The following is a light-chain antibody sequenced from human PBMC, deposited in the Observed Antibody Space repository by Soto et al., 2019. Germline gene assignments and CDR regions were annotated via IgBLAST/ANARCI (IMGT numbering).Light chain of an antibody. Sequence: EIVLTQSPATLSSSPGERATLSCRASQSVTSFLAWYQQKPGQAPRLLIYDASNRATGIPARFSGRGSGTDFTLTISSLEPEHFAVYYCQQRINWPLTFGGGTKVEIK. CDR2: DAS. CDR1: QSVTSF. CDR3: QQRINWPLT. J-gene: IGKJ4*01. V-gene: IGKV3-11*01.